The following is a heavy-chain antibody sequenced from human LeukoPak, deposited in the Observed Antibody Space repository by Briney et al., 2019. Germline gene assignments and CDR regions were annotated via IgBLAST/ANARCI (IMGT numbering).Heavy chain of an antibody. J-gene: IGHJ3*02. CDR1: GFTFSSYG. Sequence: GGSLRLSCAASGFTFSSYGMHWVRQAPGKGLEWVAFIRYDGSNKYYADSVKGRFTISRDNSKNTLYLQMNSLRAEDTAVYYCAKGATSCSSTSCPDAFDIWDQGTMVTVSS. V-gene: IGHV3-30*02. CDR3: AKGATSCSSTSCPDAFDI. D-gene: IGHD2-2*01. CDR2: IRYDGSNK.